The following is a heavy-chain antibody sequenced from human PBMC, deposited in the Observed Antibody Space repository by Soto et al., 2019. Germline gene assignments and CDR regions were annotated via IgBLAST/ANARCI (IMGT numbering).Heavy chain of an antibody. CDR1: GYTFTSYA. CDR3: AILPGAAGTYYYYGMDV. V-gene: IGHV1-3*01. CDR2: INAGNGNT. J-gene: IGHJ6*02. D-gene: IGHD1-7*01. Sequence: ASVKVSCKASGYTFTSYAMHWVRQAPGQRLEWMGWINAGNGNTKYSQKFQGRVTITRDTSASTAYMELSSLRSEDTAVYYCAILPGAAGTYYYYGMDVWGQGTTVTVSS.